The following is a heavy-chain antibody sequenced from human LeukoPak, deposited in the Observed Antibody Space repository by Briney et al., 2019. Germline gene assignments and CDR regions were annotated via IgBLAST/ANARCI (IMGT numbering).Heavy chain of an antibody. CDR2: IYHSGST. Sequence: PSETLSLTCTVSGYSISSGYYWGWIRQPPGKGLEWIGSIYHSGSTYYNPSLKSRVTISVDTSKNQFSLKLSSVTAADTAVYYCARDRYCSSTSCYHYFDYWGQGTLVTVSS. CDR1: GYSISSGYY. CDR3: ARDRYCSSTSCYHYFDY. D-gene: IGHD2-2*01. V-gene: IGHV4-38-2*02. J-gene: IGHJ4*02.